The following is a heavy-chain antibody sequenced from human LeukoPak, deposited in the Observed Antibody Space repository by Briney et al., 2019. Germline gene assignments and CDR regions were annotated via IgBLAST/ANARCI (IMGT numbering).Heavy chain of an antibody. J-gene: IGHJ4*02. V-gene: IGHV1-2*06. Sequence: ASVKVSCKASGYIFTGYYMQWVRQAPGQGLEWMGRINLDVGDTNYAQNFQGRVTMTRETSISTAYMERSRFRSDDTAVFYCARGSSTGWNFGYWGQGTLVTVSS. CDR2: INLDVGDT. CDR1: GYIFTGYY. CDR3: ARGSSTGWNFGY. D-gene: IGHD6-19*01.